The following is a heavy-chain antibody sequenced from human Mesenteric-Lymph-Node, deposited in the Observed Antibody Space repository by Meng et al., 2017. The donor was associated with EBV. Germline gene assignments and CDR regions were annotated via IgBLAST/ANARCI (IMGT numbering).Heavy chain of an antibody. Sequence: VHSASEWTKPGASVLLYCNGSRYHFVDYALIWWRPAPGQSLEWMGWINTANGHPTYAQAFTERFVFSLDTSVSTAYLEITDLKAEDAALYYCAKYSGSYSLAYWGQGTLVTVSS. CDR1: RYHFVDYA. CDR2: INTANGHP. J-gene: IGHJ4*02. CDR3: AKYSGSYSLAY. D-gene: IGHD3-16*01. V-gene: IGHV7-4-1*02.